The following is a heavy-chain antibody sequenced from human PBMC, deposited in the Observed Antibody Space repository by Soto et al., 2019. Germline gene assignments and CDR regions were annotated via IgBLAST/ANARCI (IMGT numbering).Heavy chain of an antibody. Sequence: PGESLTLSCSASGYSFKNHYWAWVRHSPGKGLEWIGNIYDSGSTNYSPALKSRVSMSVDTSKNLFSLKMNSVTAADTAVYYCARSSMVPVDSFDFWGQGTVVT. D-gene: IGHD3-10*01. J-gene: IGHJ5*01. CDR2: IYDSGST. CDR1: GYSFKNHY. CDR3: ARSSMVPVDSFDF. V-gene: IGHV4-59*11.